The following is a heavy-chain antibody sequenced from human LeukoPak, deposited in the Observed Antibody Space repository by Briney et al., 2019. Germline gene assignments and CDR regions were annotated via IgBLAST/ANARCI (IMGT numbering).Heavy chain of an antibody. D-gene: IGHD4-17*01. V-gene: IGHV3-15*01. CDR1: GFTFSNAW. CDR3: TTNPVLTTVMVY. CDR2: IKSKTDGGTT. Sequence: PGGSLRLSCAASGFTFSNAWMSWVRQAPGKGLEWVGRIKSKTDGGTTDYAAPVKGRFTISRDDSKNTLYLQMNSLKTEDTAVYYCTTNPVLTTVMVYWGQGTLVTVSS. J-gene: IGHJ4*02.